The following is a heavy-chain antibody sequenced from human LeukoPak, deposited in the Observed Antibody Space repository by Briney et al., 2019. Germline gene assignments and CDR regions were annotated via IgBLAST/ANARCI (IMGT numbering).Heavy chain of an antibody. J-gene: IGHJ6*03. CDR1: GGSMNINNYY. V-gene: IGHV4-39*01. CDR3: ARLHYGGNYGYYYYYMDV. CDR2: IYYTGST. Sequence: PSETLSLTCTVFGGSMNINNYYWAWIRQPPGKGLEWIGSIYYTGSTYYNPSLKSRVSISVDTSKNQFSLKVSSVTAADTAVYYCARLHYGGNYGYYYYYMDVWGKGTTVTISS. D-gene: IGHD4-23*01.